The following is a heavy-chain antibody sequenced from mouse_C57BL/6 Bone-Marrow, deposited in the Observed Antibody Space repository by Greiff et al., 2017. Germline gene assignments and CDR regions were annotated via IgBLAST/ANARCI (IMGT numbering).Heavy chain of an antibody. Sequence: EVQRVESGGGLVKPGGSLKLSCAASGFTFSDYGMHWVRQAPEKGLEWVAYISSGSSTIYYADTVQGRFTISRDNAKNTLYLQLTSLRSEDTAMYYCARYYSNYEKIYDDRGQSTTLTVAS. CDR3: ARYYSNYEKIYDD. V-gene: IGHV5-17*01. D-gene: IGHD2-5*01. J-gene: IGHJ2*01. CDR1: GFTFSDYG. CDR2: ISSGSSTI.